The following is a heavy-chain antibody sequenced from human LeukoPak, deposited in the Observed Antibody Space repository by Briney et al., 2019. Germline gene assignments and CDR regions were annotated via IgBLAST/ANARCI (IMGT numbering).Heavy chain of an antibody. D-gene: IGHD3-3*01. CDR2: INHSGST. J-gene: IGHJ5*02. Sequence: SETLSLTCAVYGGSFSGYYWSWIRQPPGKGLEWIGEINHSGSTNYNPSLKSRVTISVDTSKNQFSLQLSSVTAADTAVYYCARGVSRITIFGVVIGPWFDPWGQGTLVTVSS. CDR3: ARGVSRITIFGVVIGPWFDP. CDR1: GGSFSGYY. V-gene: IGHV4-34*01.